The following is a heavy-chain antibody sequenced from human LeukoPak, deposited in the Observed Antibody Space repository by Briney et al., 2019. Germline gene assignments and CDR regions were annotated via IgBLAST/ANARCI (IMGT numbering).Heavy chain of an antibody. CDR3: AREGGGTTVSPWYYYYYMDV. V-gene: IGHV3-21*01. J-gene: IGHJ6*03. CDR1: GFTFSSYS. CDR2: ISSSSSYI. D-gene: IGHD4-17*01. Sequence: PGGSLRLSCAASGFTFSSYSMNWVRQAPGKGLEWVSSISSSSSYIYYADSVKGRFTISRDNAKNSLYLQMNSLRAEDPAVYYCAREGGGTTVSPWYYYYYMDVWGKGTTVTVSS.